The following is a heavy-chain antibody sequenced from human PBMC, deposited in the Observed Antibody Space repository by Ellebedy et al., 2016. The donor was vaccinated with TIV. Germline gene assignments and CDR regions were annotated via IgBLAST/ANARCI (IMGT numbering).Heavy chain of an antibody. J-gene: IGHJ5*02. D-gene: IGHD3-9*01. CDR2: VSYDGSNK. Sequence: GGSLRLSCEASGFTFSTHTMHWVRQAPGKGPEWVAVVSYDGSNKNYADSVKGRFTISRDNSKSTLYLQMNSLTLEDTAVYYCARESFRYFDWDLWGQGTPVTVSS. V-gene: IGHV3-30*01. CDR1: GFTFSTHT. CDR3: ARESFRYFDWDL.